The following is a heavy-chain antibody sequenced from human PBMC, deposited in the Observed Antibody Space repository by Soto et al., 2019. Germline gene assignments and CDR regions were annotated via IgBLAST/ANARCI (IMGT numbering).Heavy chain of an antibody. Sequence: PSETLSVTCAVSGGSIISGDYYWSWIRQPPGKGLEWIGYIYHSGSTYYNPSLKSRVTISVDTSKNQFSLKLSSVTAADTAVYYCARERPDGARLDPWGQGTLVTVSS. CDR1: GGSIISGDYY. CDR2: IYHSGST. J-gene: IGHJ5*02. CDR3: ARERPDGARLDP. V-gene: IGHV4-30-4*01. D-gene: IGHD6-6*01.